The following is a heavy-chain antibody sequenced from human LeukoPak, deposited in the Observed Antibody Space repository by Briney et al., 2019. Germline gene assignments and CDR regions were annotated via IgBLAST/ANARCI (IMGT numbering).Heavy chain of an antibody. CDR2: IKQDGSEK. J-gene: IGHJ6*04. CDR3: AELGITMIGGV. Sequence: GGSLRLSCAASGFTFISYAIHWVRQAPGKGLEWVVNIKQDGSEKYYADSGKGRFTISRDNAKNSLYLQMNSLRAEDTAVYYCAELGITMIGGVWGKGTTVTISS. CDR1: GFTFISYA. D-gene: IGHD3-10*02. V-gene: IGHV3-7*01.